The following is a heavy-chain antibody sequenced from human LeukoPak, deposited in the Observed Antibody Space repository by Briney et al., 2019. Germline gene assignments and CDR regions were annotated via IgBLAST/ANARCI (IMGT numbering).Heavy chain of an antibody. V-gene: IGHV3-23*01. CDR2: ISGSGGST. CDR3: AKAGGGVAGTEPLFDY. CDR1: GFTFSSYA. Sequence: GGSLRLSCAASGFTFSSYAMSWVRQAPGKGLEWVSAISGSGGSTYYADSVKGRFTISRDNSKNTLYLQMNSLRAEDTAVYYCAKAGGGVAGTEPLFDYWGQGTLVTVSS. J-gene: IGHJ4*02. D-gene: IGHD6-19*01.